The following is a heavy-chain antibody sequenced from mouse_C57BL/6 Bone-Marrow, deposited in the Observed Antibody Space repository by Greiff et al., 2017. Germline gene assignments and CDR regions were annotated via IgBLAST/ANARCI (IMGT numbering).Heavy chain of an antibody. CDR3: ARHEIYYGNLAWFAY. D-gene: IGHD2-1*01. CDR2: FYPGSGSI. CDR1: GYTFTEYT. J-gene: IGHJ3*01. Sequence: QVQLQQSGAELVKPGASVKLSCKASGYTFTEYTIHWVKQRSGTGLEWIGWFYPGSGSIKSNEKFKDKATLPADKSSSTVYMELSRMTSEDSAFYFCARHEIYYGNLAWFAYWGQGTLVTVSA. V-gene: IGHV1-62-2*01.